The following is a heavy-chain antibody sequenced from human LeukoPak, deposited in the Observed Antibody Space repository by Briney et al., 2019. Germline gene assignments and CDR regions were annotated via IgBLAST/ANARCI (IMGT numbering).Heavy chain of an antibody. Sequence: PGGSLRLSCTASGFTFSSYWMHWVRQAPGKGLVWVSRINSDGGSTSYADSVKGRFTISRDNAKKTLYLQMNSLRAEETAVYYCARRIQGMAPYYFDYRGQGTLVTVSS. CDR3: ARRIQGMAPYYFDY. CDR2: INSDGGST. D-gene: IGHD5-24*01. CDR1: GFTFSSYW. J-gene: IGHJ4*02. V-gene: IGHV3-74*01.